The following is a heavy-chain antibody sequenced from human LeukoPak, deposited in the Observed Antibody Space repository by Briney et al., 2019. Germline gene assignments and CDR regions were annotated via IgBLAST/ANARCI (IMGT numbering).Heavy chain of an antibody. V-gene: IGHV4-59*01. D-gene: IGHD5-18*01. CDR2: IYYSGST. CDR1: GGSISNYY. CDR3: AKDRYTAMAKGLFDY. J-gene: IGHJ4*02. Sequence: SETLSLTCVVSGGSISNYYWSWIRQPPGKGLEWIGYIYYSGSTNHNPSLKSRVTISVDTSKNQFSLKLSSVTAADTAVYYCAKDRYTAMAKGLFDYWGQGTLVTVSS.